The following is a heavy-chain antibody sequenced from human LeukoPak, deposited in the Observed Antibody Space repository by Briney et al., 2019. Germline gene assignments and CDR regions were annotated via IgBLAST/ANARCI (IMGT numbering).Heavy chain of an antibody. V-gene: IGHV1-18*01. Sequence: ASVKVSCKASGYTFTSYGISWVRQAPGQGLERMGWNNPDTGTSNYAQKLQGRVTITTDTSTSTAYKELRSLSSEDPAVYYCAREETGGATSMVYWGQGTLVTVSS. CDR3: AREETGGATSMVY. D-gene: IGHD1-26*01. CDR2: NNPDTGTS. CDR1: GYTFTSYG. J-gene: IGHJ4*02.